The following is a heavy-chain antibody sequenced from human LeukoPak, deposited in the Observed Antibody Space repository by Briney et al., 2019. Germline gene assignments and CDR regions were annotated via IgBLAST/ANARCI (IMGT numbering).Heavy chain of an antibody. D-gene: IGHD6-6*01. CDR2: ISHSGST. CDR3: ARGGIAARLAN. V-gene: IGHV4-34*01. CDR1: GGSSSGYY. J-gene: IGHJ4*02. Sequence: SETPSLTCAVYGGSSSGYYWTWIRQPPGKGLEWIGEISHSGSTNYNPSLKSRVTISVDTSKNQFSLRLSSVTAADTAVYYCARGGIAARLANWGQGTLVTVSS.